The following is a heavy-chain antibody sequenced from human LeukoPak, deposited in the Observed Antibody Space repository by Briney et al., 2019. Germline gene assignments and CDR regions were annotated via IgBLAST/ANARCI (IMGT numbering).Heavy chain of an antibody. D-gene: IGHD3-9*01. Sequence: SETLSFTCTVSGGSISSSSYYWGWIRQPPGKGLGWIGNIYYSGSTYYNPSLKSRLTISLDTSQGQFSLRLSSVTAADTALYYCTRGSYDVLTGYSTLGEYWGQGALVTVSS. V-gene: IGHV4-39*01. CDR2: IYYSGST. CDR3: TRGSYDVLTGYSTLGEY. CDR1: GGSISSSSYY. J-gene: IGHJ4*02.